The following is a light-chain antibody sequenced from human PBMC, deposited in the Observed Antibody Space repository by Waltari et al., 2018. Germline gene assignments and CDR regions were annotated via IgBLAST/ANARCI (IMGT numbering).Light chain of an antibody. V-gene: IGKV3-20*01. CDR2: GAS. CDR1: QSVSRA. Sequence: SCRTSQSVSRALAWYQQKPGHAPRLLIYGASTSATGIPDRFSGSGSGTDFILTISRLEPDDFAVYYCQHYLRLPVTFGQGTTVEI. J-gene: IGKJ1*01. CDR3: QHYLRLPVT.